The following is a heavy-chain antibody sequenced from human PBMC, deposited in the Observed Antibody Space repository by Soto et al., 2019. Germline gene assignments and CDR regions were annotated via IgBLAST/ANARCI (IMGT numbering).Heavy chain of an antibody. V-gene: IGHV5-10-1*01. CDR1: GYTFTTYW. CDR3: ACPRQDYGGRAYDY. J-gene: IGHJ4*02. D-gene: IGHD2-21*01. CDR2: IDPSDSYT. Sequence: GESLKISCQGSGYTFTTYWITWVRQMPGRGLEWMGRIDPSDSYTNYSPSFQGQVTISADKSTNTAYLEWRSLKASDSAIYYCACPRQDYGGRAYDYWGQGTLVTV.